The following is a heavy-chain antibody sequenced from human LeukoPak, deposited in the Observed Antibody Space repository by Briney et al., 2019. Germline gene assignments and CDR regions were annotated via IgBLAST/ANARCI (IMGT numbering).Heavy chain of an antibody. V-gene: IGHV5-51*01. CDR3: ARHETILTQTEAFDI. CDR2: IYPGDSDT. CDR1: GYSFTSYW. D-gene: IGHD3-9*01. J-gene: IGHJ3*02. Sequence: GESLKISCKGSGYSFTSYWIGWVRQMPGKGLEWMGIIYPGDSDTRYSPSFQGQFTISADKSISTAHLQWSSLKASDTAMYYCARHETILTQTEAFDIWGQGTMVTVSS.